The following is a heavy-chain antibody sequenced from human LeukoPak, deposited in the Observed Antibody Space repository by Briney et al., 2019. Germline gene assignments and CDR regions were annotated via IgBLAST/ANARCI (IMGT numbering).Heavy chain of an antibody. Sequence: SETLSLTCAVSGASISSYDWSWIRQPPGKGLEWIGGIYNSGRTNDNPSLKSRVTISKDTSKNQVSLNLRSVTAADTAVYYCARELAWDQAEGAFDIWGQGTMVTVSS. CDR3: ARELAWDQAEGAFDI. D-gene: IGHD1-26*01. CDR1: GASISSYD. J-gene: IGHJ3*02. CDR2: IYNSGRT. V-gene: IGHV4-59*12.